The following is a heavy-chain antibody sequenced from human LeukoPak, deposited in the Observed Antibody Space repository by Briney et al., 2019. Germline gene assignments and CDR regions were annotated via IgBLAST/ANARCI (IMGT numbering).Heavy chain of an antibody. Sequence: GGSLRLSCAASGFTFSSYGMHWVRQAPGKGLEWVAVTSYEGSNKYYADSVKGRFTISRDNSKNTLYLQMNSVRAEDTAVYYCAQGVQLWINWGQGTLVTVSS. D-gene: IGHD5-18*01. V-gene: IGHV3-30*18. CDR1: GFTFSSYG. J-gene: IGHJ4*02. CDR3: AQGVQLWIN. CDR2: TSYEGSNK.